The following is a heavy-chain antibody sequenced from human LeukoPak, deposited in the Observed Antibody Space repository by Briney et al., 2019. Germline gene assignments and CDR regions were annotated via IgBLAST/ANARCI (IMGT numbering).Heavy chain of an antibody. J-gene: IGHJ6*02. CDR1: GFTFSSYS. CDR3: ARDPNYDILTGYYGEEYGMDV. CDR2: ISSSSSYI. V-gene: IGHV3-21*01. Sequence: GGSLRLSCAASGFTFSSYSMNWVRQAPGKGLEWVSSISSSSSYIYYADSVKGRSTISRDNAKNSLYLQMNSLRAEDTAVYYCARDPNYDILTGYYGEEYGMDVWGQGTTVTVSS. D-gene: IGHD3-9*01.